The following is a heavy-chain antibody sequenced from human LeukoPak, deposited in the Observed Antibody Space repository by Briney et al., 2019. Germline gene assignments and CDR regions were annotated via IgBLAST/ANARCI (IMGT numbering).Heavy chain of an antibody. D-gene: IGHD6-19*01. CDR2: INPNSGGT. CDR1: GYSFTNYY. J-gene: IGHJ4*02. Sequence: ASVKVSCKTSGYSFTNYYIHWLRQAPGQGLEWMGWINPNSGGTNYAEKFQGRVTMTRDTSITTAYMELSSLRSDDTAMYYCATLRRSGWYIGDWGQGTLVTVSS. V-gene: IGHV1-2*02. CDR3: ATLRRSGWYIGD.